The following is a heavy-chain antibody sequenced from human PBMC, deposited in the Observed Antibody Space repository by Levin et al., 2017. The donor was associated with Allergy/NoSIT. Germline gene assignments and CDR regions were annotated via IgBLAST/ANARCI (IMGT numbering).Heavy chain of an antibody. CDR3: ATGYSTSSYSFVY. CDR2: ISRSGSRT. D-gene: IGHD2-2*01. J-gene: IGHJ4*02. CDR1: GFTFSSNG. Sequence: GESLKISCAVSGFTFSSNGMTWVRQAPGKGLEWVSSISRSGSRTYYADSVKGRFTISRDNSRNTLSLQMNSLRAEDTAVYHCATGYSTSSYSFVYWGQGTLVTVSS. V-gene: IGHV3-23*01.